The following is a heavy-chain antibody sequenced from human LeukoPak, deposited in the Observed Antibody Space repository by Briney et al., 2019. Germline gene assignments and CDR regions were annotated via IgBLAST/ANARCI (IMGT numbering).Heavy chain of an antibody. V-gene: IGHV6-1*01. CDR1: GDTVSSNSAA. J-gene: IGHJ4*02. CDR2: TYYRSTWYN. Sequence: SQTISLTCAIAGDTVSSNSAAWNWIRQSPSRGLEWPGRTYYRSTWYNDYGVSVKRRITSNSDTSKNQFSLQLNSVTPEDTAVYYCARAEYSSGWLEVDYWGQGTLVTVSS. D-gene: IGHD6-19*01. CDR3: ARAEYSSGWLEVDY.